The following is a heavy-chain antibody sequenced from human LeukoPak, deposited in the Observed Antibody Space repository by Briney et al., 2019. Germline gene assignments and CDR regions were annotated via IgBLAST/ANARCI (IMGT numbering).Heavy chain of an antibody. V-gene: IGHV1-69*06. Sequence: GASVKVSCKASGGTFSSYAISWVRQAPGQGLEWMGGIIPIFGTANYAQKFQGRVTITADKSTSTAYMELSSLRSEDTAVYYCARGCSSTSCHNGYFQHWGQGTLVTVSS. CDR2: IIPIFGTA. D-gene: IGHD2-2*02. CDR1: GGTFSSYA. CDR3: ARGCSSTSCHNGYFQH. J-gene: IGHJ1*01.